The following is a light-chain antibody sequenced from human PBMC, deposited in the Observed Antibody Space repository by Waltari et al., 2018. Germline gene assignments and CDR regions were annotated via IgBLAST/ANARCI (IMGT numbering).Light chain of an antibody. CDR1: TCAIGGFNY. CDR2: YVK. Sequence: QSALTQPASVSGSPGQSITISCTGTTCAIGGFNYVFWYQQHPGKTPKLMIYYVKRRPSGVSNRFSGSKSGDTASLTISGLQAEDEAVYYCSSYTSRSTSVFGTGTKVTVL. J-gene: IGLJ1*01. V-gene: IGLV2-14*01. CDR3: SSYTSRSTSV.